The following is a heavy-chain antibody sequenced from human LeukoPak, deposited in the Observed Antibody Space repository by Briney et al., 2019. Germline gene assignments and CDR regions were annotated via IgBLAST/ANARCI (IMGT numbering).Heavy chain of an antibody. Sequence: ASVKVSCKASGYTFTGYYMPWVRQAPGQGLGWMGWINPNSGGTNYAQKIQGRVTMTRDTSISTAYMELGRLRSDDTAVYYCARDAGALLWFGELLAQFDPWGQGTLVTVSS. D-gene: IGHD3-10*01. CDR1: GYTFTGYY. V-gene: IGHV1-2*02. CDR3: ARDAGALLWFGELLAQFDP. J-gene: IGHJ5*02. CDR2: INPNSGGT.